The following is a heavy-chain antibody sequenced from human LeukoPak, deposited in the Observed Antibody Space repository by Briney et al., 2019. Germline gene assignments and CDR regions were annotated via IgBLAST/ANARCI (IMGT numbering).Heavy chain of an antibody. V-gene: IGHV1-69*01. Sequence: GASVEVSCKASGGTFSSYAISWVRQAPGQGLEWMGGIIPIFGTANYAQKFQGRVTITADESTSTAYMELSSLRSEDTAVYYCARGPPSRFGDSVLGYWGQGTLVTVSS. CDR2: IIPIFGTA. J-gene: IGHJ4*02. CDR3: ARGPPSRFGDSVLGY. D-gene: IGHD3-10*02. CDR1: GGTFSSYA.